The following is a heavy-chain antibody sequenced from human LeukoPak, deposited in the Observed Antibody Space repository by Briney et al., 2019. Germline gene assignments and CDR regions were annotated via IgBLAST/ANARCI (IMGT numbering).Heavy chain of an antibody. V-gene: IGHV1-2*04. CDR2: INPNSGGT. CDR1: GGTFSSYA. CDR3: ARERSVYFDY. Sequence: ASVKVSCKASGGTFSSYAISWARQAPGQGLEWMGWINPNSGGTNYAQKFQGWVTMTRDTSISTAYMELSRLRSDDTAVYYCARERSVYFDYWGQGTLVTVSS. J-gene: IGHJ4*02.